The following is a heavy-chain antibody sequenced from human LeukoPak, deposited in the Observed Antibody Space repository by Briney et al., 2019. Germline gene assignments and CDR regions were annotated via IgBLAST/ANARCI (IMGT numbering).Heavy chain of an antibody. J-gene: IGHJ4*02. CDR1: GFTFSNYA. CDR3: AKGLAYNYDSSAYFLDY. Sequence: GGSLRLSCAASGFTFSNYAMSWVRQAPGKGLEWVSAISGSGGSTYYADSVKGRFTISRDNSKNTLYLQMNSLRAEDTAVYYCAKGLAYNYDSSAYFLDYWGQGTLVTVSS. D-gene: IGHD3-22*01. CDR2: ISGSGGST. V-gene: IGHV3-23*01.